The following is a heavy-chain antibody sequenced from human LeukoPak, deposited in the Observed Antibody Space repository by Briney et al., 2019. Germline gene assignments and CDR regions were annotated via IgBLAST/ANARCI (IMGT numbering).Heavy chain of an antibody. CDR2: ISASGQTI. Sequence: PGGSLRLSCAASGFSFSTYEFHWVRHAPGKGLEWVSYISASGQTIYYADSVRGRFTISRDNAKNSLYLQMNSLGAEDTAVYYCARRYSTSSVEDFDYWGQGTLVTVSS. V-gene: IGHV3-48*03. D-gene: IGHD6-6*01. CDR1: GFSFSTYE. CDR3: ARRYSTSSVEDFDY. J-gene: IGHJ4*02.